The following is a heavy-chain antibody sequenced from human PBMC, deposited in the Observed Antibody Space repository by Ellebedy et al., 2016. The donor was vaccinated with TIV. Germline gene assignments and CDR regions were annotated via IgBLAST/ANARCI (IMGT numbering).Heavy chain of an antibody. Sequence: ASVKVSCKVSGYTLTELSMHWVRQAPGQGLEWMGIINPSGGSTSYAQKFQGRVTMTRDTSTSTVYMELSSLRSEDTAVYYCARDQSGGKGLRYYFDYWGQGTLVTVSS. CDR3: ARDQSGGKGLRYYFDY. J-gene: IGHJ4*02. V-gene: IGHV1-46*01. D-gene: IGHD1-26*01. CDR1: GYTLTELS. CDR2: INPSGGST.